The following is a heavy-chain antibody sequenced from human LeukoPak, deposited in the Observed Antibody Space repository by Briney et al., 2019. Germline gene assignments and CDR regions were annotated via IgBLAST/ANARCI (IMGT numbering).Heavy chain of an antibody. Sequence: PGGTLRLSCAASGFTFSSYGMSWVRQAPGKGLEWVSAISGSGGSTYYADSVKGRFTISRDNSKNTLYLQMNSLRAEDTAVYYCAKDGYSSSSGAFDIWGQGTMVTVSS. D-gene: IGHD6-6*01. J-gene: IGHJ3*02. CDR1: GFTFSSYG. V-gene: IGHV3-23*01. CDR3: AKDGYSSSSGAFDI. CDR2: ISGSGGST.